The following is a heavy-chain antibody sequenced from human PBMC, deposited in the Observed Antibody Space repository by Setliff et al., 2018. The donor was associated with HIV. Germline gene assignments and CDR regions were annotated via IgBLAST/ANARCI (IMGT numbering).Heavy chain of an antibody. CDR1: GYTFTSYY. Sequence: ASVKVSCKASGYTFTSYYMHWVRQAPGQGLEWMGWINPNSGGTNYAQKFQGRVTMTRDTSISTAYMELSRLRPDDTAVYYCARGSLLGYFDWLFPDWGQGTLITVSS. V-gene: IGHV1-2*02. D-gene: IGHD3-9*01. CDR3: ARGSLLGYFDWLFPD. CDR2: INPNSGGT. J-gene: IGHJ4*02.